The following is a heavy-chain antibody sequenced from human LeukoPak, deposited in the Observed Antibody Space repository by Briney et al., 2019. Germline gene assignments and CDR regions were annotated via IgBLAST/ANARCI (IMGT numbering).Heavy chain of an antibody. J-gene: IGHJ3*02. Sequence: GGSLRLSCAASGFTFSSYWMSWVRQAPGKGLEWVANIKQDGSEKYYVDSVKDRSTISRDNAKNSLYLQMNSLRAEDTAVYYCARAIYTLESYYYDSSGYYWTPQCAFDIWGQGTMVTVSS. CDR3: ARAIYTLESYYYDSSGYYWTPQCAFDI. D-gene: IGHD3-22*01. CDR1: GFTFSSYW. CDR2: IKQDGSEK. V-gene: IGHV3-7*01.